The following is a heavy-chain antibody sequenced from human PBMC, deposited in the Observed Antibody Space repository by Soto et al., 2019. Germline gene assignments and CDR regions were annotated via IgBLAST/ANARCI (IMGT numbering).Heavy chain of an antibody. CDR3: ALDGYNAFGY. CDR1: ACTFSSYA. V-gene: IGHV1-69*13. J-gene: IGHJ4*02. D-gene: IGHD5-12*01. Sequence: VKVSGKASACTFSSYAISWVRQAPGQGLEWMGGIIPIFGTANYAQKFQGRVTITADKSTSTAYMELSSLRSEDTAVYYCALDGYNAFGYWGQGTPVIVTS. CDR2: IIPIFGTA.